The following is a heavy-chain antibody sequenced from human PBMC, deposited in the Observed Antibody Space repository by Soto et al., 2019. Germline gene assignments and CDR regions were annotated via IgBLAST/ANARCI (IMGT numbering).Heavy chain of an antibody. CDR3: ARDWVFDY. J-gene: IGHJ4*02. V-gene: IGHV4-61*08. D-gene: IGHD3-16*01. CDR2: IYYSGST. CDR1: GGSISSGGSY. Sequence: SETLSLTCTVSGGSISSGGSYWSWIRQSPGKGLEWIGYIYYSGSTNYNPSLKSRVTISVDTSKNQFSLKLSSVTAADTAVYYCARDWVFDYWGQGTLVTVSS.